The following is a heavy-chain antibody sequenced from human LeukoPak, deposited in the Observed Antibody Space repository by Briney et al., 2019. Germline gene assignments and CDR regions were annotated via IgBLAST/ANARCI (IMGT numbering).Heavy chain of an antibody. CDR1: GFTVSSNY. J-gene: IGHJ4*02. CDR3: ARSTQWLLTYFDY. Sequence: GGSLRLSCAVSGFTVSSNYMSWVRQAPGKGRERVSVIYSGGSTFYADSVKGRFTISRDNSKNTLYLQMNSLRADDTAVYYCARSTQWLLTYFDYWGQGTLVTVSS. CDR2: IYSGGST. D-gene: IGHD6-19*01. V-gene: IGHV3-53*01.